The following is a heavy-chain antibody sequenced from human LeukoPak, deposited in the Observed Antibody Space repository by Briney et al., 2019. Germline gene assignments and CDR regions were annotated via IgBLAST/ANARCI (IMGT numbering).Heavy chain of an antibody. CDR2: VDPEDGET. V-gene: IGHV1-69-2*01. J-gene: IGHJ4*02. D-gene: IGHD2-15*01. CDR1: GYTFTDYY. CDR3: ATGPGGGGGYYFDY. Sequence: ASVKVSCKVSGYTFTDYYMHWVQRAPGKGLEWMGLVDPEDGETIYAEKFQGRVTITADTSTDTAYMELSSLRSEDTAVYYCATGPGGGGGYYFDYWGQGTLVTVSS.